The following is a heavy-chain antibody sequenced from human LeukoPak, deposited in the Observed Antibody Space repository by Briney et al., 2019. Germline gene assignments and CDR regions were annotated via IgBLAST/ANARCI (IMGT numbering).Heavy chain of an antibody. CDR2: IYPNDSDT. Sequence: GESLKISCKGSGYSFTSYWIGWVRQMPGKGLEWMGIIYPNDSDTRYSPSFQGQVTISADKSISTAYLQWSSLKASDTAMYYCARSYDSSGYYFQRPLYYFDYWGQGTLVTVSS. V-gene: IGHV5-51*01. D-gene: IGHD3-22*01. J-gene: IGHJ4*02. CDR3: ARSYDSSGYYFQRPLYYFDY. CDR1: GYSFTSYW.